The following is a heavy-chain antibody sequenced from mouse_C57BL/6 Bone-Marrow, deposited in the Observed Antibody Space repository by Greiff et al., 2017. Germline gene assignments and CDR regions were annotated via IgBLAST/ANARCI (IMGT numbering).Heavy chain of an antibody. D-gene: IGHD2-4*01. J-gene: IGHJ3*01. Sequence: VKLVESGPGLVAPSQSLSITCTVSGFSLTSYGVHWVRQPPGKGLEWLVVIWSDGSTTYNSALKSRLSISKDNSKSQVFLKMNSLQTDDTAMYYCARHHDYDGAWFAYWGQGTLVTVSA. CDR3: ARHHDYDGAWFAY. CDR2: IWSDGST. V-gene: IGHV2-6-1*01. CDR1: GFSLTSYG.